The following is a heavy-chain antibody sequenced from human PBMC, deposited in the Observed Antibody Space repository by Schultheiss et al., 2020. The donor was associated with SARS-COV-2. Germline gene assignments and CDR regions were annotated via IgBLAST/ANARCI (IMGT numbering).Heavy chain of an antibody. V-gene: IGHV4-30-4*08. Sequence: SQTLSLTCSVSGGSLTDYYWTWIRQPPGKGLEWIGYIYYSGSTYYNPSLKSRVTISVDTSKNQFSLKLSSVTAADTAVYYCAREGIAAAYGMDVWGQGTTVTVSS. CDR1: GGSLTDYY. D-gene: IGHD6-13*01. CDR3: AREGIAAAYGMDV. J-gene: IGHJ6*02. CDR2: IYYSGST.